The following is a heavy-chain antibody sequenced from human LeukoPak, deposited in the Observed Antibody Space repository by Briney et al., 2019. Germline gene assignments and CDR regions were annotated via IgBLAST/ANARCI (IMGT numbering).Heavy chain of an antibody. V-gene: IGHV4-61*09. CDR3: ARHWSHSVAQFGRSYWFDP. Sequence: SETLSLTCTVSGGSVSSGSYYWSWIRQPAGKGLEWIGHMDTSGHTNYNSSLMSRVTMSVDTSKNQFSLRLTSVTAADTAVYYCARHWSHSVAQFGRSYWFDPWGQGTLVTVSS. CDR1: GGSVSSGSYY. D-gene: IGHD2-15*01. CDR2: MDTSGHT. J-gene: IGHJ5*02.